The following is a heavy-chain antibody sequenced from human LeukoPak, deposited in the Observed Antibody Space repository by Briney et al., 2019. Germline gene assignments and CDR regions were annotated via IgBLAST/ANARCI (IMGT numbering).Heavy chain of an antibody. CDR2: MSGSGGST. D-gene: IGHD6-19*01. CDR1: GFTFSSYA. V-gene: IGHV3-23*01. Sequence: GGSLRLSCAASGFTFSSYAMSWVRQATGKGLEWVSAMSGSGGSTSYAASRKGRFTLSRDNSKNTLYMQMNSLRAADTAVYYCAKGSGSGWYGWFAPWGQGTLVTVSS. CDR3: AKGSGSGWYGWFAP. J-gene: IGHJ5*02.